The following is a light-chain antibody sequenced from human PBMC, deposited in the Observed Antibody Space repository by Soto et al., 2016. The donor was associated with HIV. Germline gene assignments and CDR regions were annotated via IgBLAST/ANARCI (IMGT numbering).Light chain of an antibody. CDR3: QVWDNYDEYV. V-gene: IGLV3-21*03. J-gene: IGLJ1*01. CDR1: NVGTQS. CDR2: DDS. Sequence: SYVLTQPPSVSVAPGKTARITCGGDNVGTQSVHWHQQRPGQAPVLVVYDDSVRPSGIPERFSGSNSGNTATLTISRVEAGDEADYYCQVWDNYDEYVFGSGTTVIVL.